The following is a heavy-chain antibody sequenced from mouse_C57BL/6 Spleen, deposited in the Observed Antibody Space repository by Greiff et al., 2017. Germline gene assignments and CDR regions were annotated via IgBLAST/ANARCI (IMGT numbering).Heavy chain of an antibody. D-gene: IGHD3-2*02. CDR1: GYTFTSYW. V-gene: IGHV1-7*01. CDR2: INPSSGYT. Sequence: QVQLQQSGAELAKPGASVKLSCKASGYTFTSYWMHWVKQRPGQGLEWIGYINPSSGYTKYNQKFKDKATLTADKSSSTAYMQLSSLTYEDSAVYYCARNLGGTAQATAWCAYWGKGTLVTVSA. J-gene: IGHJ3*01. CDR3: ARNLGGTAQATAWCAY.